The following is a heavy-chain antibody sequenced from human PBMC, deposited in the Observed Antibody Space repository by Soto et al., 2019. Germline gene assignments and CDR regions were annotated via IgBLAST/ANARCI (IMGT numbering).Heavy chain of an antibody. CDR1: GFTFSSYA. CDR2: ISGSGGST. CDR3: AKAHSGSVWGRCYFDY. Sequence: EVQLLESGGGLVQPGGSLRLSCAASGFTFSSYAMSWVRQAPGKGLEWVSGISGSGGSTYYADSVKGRFTLSRENSKNTLYLQMNSLRAEDTAVYYCAKAHSGSVWGRCYFDYWGQGNLVSVSS. D-gene: IGHD3-16*01. J-gene: IGHJ4*02. V-gene: IGHV3-23*01.